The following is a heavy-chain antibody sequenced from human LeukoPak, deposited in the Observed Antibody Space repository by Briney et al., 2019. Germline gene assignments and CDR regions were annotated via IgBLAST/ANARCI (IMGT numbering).Heavy chain of an antibody. V-gene: IGHV3-33*01. CDR3: ARDANFGYDAFDI. J-gene: IGHJ3*02. D-gene: IGHD3-10*01. CDR1: GFTFSSYG. Sequence: GGSLRLSCAASGFTFSSYGMHWVRQAPGKGLEWVAVIWDDGSNKYYADSVKGRFTISRDNSKNTLYLQVNSLRAEDTAVYYCARDANFGYDAFDIWGQGTMVTVSS. CDR2: IWDDGSNK.